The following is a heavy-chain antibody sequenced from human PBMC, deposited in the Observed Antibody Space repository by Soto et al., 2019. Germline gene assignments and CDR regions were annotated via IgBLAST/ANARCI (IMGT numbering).Heavy chain of an antibody. D-gene: IGHD1-20*01. V-gene: IGHV4-30-4*01. Sequence: PSETLSLTCTVSGGSISSGDYYWSWIHHPPGKGLEWIGYIYYSGSTYYNPSLKSRVTISVDTSKNQFSLKLSSVTAADTAVYYCARVKVSGGNYGMDTWGKGKTVNVSA. J-gene: IGHJ6*04. CDR2: IYYSGST. CDR1: GGSISSGDYY. CDR3: ARVKVSGGNYGMDT.